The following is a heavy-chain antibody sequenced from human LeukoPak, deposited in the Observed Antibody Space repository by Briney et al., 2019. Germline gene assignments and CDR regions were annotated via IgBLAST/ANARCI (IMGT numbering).Heavy chain of an antibody. CDR3: AKAPYYPNAFDI. D-gene: IGHD1-26*01. CDR2: IYHSGST. V-gene: IGHV4-38-2*02. Sequence: PSETLSLTCTVSGYSISSGYYWGWIRQPPGKGLEWIGGIYHSGSTYYNPSLKSRVTISVDTSKNQFSLKLSSVTAADTAVYYCAKAPYYPNAFDIWGQGTMVTVSS. CDR1: GYSISSGYY. J-gene: IGHJ3*02.